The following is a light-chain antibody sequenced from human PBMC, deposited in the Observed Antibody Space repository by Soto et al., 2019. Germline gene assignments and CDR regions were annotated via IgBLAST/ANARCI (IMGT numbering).Light chain of an antibody. V-gene: IGKV3-20*01. J-gene: IGKJ1*01. CDR3: QQYGSSPRT. CDR1: QSVSSNY. Sequence: IGLTQTPSTPSWSAGKRASLSCSASQSVSSNYLAWFQQKPGQAPRLLIYGASSRATGIPDRFSGSGSGTDFTLTISRLEPEDFAVYYCQQYGSSPRTFGQGTKV. CDR2: GAS.